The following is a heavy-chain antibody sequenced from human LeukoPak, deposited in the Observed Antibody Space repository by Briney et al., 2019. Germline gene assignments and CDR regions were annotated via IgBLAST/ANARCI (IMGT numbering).Heavy chain of an antibody. J-gene: IGHJ4*02. CDR3: ARWGGYCSGGNCYPLYYFDY. CDR1: GYSFTNYW. V-gene: IGHV5-51*01. Sequence: GESLRISCKGSGYSFTNYWIGWVRQMPGKGLEWMGIINPRDSDTRYSPFFQGQVTISADKSISTAYLQWSSLKASDTAMYYCARWGGYCSGGNCYPLYYFDYWGQGTLVTVSS. D-gene: IGHD2-15*01. CDR2: INPRDSDT.